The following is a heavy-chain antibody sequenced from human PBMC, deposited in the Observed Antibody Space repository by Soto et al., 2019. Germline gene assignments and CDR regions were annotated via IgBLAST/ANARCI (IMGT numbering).Heavy chain of an antibody. CDR1: GGSFSGYY. D-gene: IGHD3-3*01. CDR2: INHSGST. Sequence: PSETLSLTCAVYGGSFSGYYWSWIRQPPGKGLEWIGEINHSGSTNYNPSLKSRVTISVDTSKNQFSLKLSSVTAADTAVYYCARAVREVKVVLGFDPWGQGTLVTVSS. CDR3: ARAVREVKVVLGFDP. V-gene: IGHV4-34*01. J-gene: IGHJ5*02.